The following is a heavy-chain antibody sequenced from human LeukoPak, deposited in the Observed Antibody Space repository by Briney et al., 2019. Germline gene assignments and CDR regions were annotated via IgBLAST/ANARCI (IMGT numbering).Heavy chain of an antibody. D-gene: IGHD3-22*01. J-gene: IGHJ4*02. V-gene: IGHV1-69*06. CDR1: GGTFSSYA. CDR2: IIPIFGTA. Sequence: SVKVSCKASGGTFSSYAISWVRQAPGQGLEWMGGIIPIFGTANYAQKFQGRVTITADKSTSTAYMELSSLRSEDTAVYYCARELYCSYDSSGYLSRYFDYWGQGTLVTVSS. CDR3: ARELYCSYDSSGYLSRYFDY.